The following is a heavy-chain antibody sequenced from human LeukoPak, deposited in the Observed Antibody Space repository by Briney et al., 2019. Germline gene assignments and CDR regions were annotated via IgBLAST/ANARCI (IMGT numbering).Heavy chain of an antibody. D-gene: IGHD4-23*01. CDR2: FDPEDGET. V-gene: IGHV1-24*01. CDR1: GYTLTELS. CDR3: ATGRGEIGTVVTPEFNY. Sequence: ASVKVSCKVSGYTLTELSMHWVRQAPGKGLEWMGGFDPEDGETIYARKFQGRVTMTEDTSTDTAYMELSSLRSEDTAVYYCATGRGEIGTVVTPEFNYWGQGTLVTVSS. J-gene: IGHJ4*02.